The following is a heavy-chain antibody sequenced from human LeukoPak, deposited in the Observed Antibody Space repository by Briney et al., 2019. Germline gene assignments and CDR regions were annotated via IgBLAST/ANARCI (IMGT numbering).Heavy chain of an antibody. CDR3: ATRGAFNYYIDV. CDR1: GFSLSRYW. J-gene: IGHJ6*03. V-gene: IGHV3-7*01. CDR2: IDQDGSEK. Sequence: GGSLRLSCAASGFSLSRYWMSWVRQAPGKGLEWVANIDQDGSEKYYMDSVKGRFTISRDNAKTSLSLQMNSLRDDDTAVYYCATRGAFNYYIDVWGRGTTVTVSS. D-gene: IGHD3-16*01.